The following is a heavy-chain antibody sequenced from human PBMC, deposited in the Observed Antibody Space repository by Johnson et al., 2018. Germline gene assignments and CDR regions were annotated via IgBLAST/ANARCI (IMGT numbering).Heavy chain of an antibody. J-gene: IGHJ6*03. CDR1: GFTFSSYA. CDR3: AKSNSGWYTYYDYMDV. Sequence: QVQLVESGGGVVQPGRSLRLSCAASGFTFSSYAMHWVRQAPGKGLAWVAVISYDGSNKYYADSVKGRFTIARDNSKNTLDLQMNSLRVEDTAVYYFAKSNSGWYTYYDYMDVWGKGTTVTVAS. V-gene: IGHV3-30-3*02. D-gene: IGHD6-19*01. CDR2: ISYDGSNK.